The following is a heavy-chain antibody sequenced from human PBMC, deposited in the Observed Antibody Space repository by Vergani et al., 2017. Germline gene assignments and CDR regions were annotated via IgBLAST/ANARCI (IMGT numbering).Heavy chain of an antibody. V-gene: IGHV1-69*02. CDR1: GGTFSSYT. D-gene: IGHD5-24*01. Sequence: QVQLVQSGAEVKKPGSSVKVSCKASGGTFSSYTTSWVRQAPGQGLEWMGRIIPILGIANYAQKFQGRVTITADKSTSTAYMELSSLRSEDTAVYYCARGSGYNPWGFDYWGQGTLVTVSS. J-gene: IGHJ4*02. CDR3: ARGSGYNPWGFDY. CDR2: IIPILGIA.